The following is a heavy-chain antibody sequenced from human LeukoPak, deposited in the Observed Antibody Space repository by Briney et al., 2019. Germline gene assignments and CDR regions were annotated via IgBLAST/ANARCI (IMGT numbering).Heavy chain of an antibody. Sequence: PSETLSLTCSVSGGSIRSYYWTWIRQSPGKGLECIGYIYYSGTTKYNPSLKSRITISVDTSKSQFSLKLRSVTAADTAVYYCARVGYCSSTSCRLYYFDYWGQGTLVTVSS. V-gene: IGHV4-59*01. CDR2: IYYSGTT. CDR1: GGSIRSYY. CDR3: ARVGYCSSTSCRLYYFDY. D-gene: IGHD2-2*01. J-gene: IGHJ4*02.